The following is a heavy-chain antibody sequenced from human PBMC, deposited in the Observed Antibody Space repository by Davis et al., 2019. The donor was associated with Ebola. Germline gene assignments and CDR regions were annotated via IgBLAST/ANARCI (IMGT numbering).Heavy chain of an antibody. CDR1: GLTFRNYA. CDR3: ARAVFHEVLDY. D-gene: IGHD3-3*01. V-gene: IGHV3-30*04. Sequence: PGGSLRLSCAASGLTFRNYAMHWVRQAPGKGLEWVAVVSHSEREKFYADSVKGRFTISRDNSENTLFLQMNSLTADDAAVYYCARAVFHEVLDYWGQGTPVTVSS. J-gene: IGHJ4*02. CDR2: VSHSEREK.